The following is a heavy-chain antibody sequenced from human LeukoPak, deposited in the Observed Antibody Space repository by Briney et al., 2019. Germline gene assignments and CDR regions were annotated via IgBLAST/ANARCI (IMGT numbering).Heavy chain of an antibody. CDR2: ISYSGST. CDR3: ARDHYDILTGYCRHIDY. Sequence: PSETLSLTCTVSGGPVSSSSDSWGWVRQPPGKGLEWIGTISYSGSTYYSPSLKSRVTLLLDTSGNQFSLKLSSVTAADTAVYYCARDHYDILTGYCRHIDYWGQGTLVTVSS. J-gene: IGHJ4*02. CDR1: GGPVSSSSDS. D-gene: IGHD3-9*01. V-gene: IGHV4-39*07.